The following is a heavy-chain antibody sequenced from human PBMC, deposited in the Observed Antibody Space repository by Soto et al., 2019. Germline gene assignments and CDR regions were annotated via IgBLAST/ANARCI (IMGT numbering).Heavy chain of an antibody. Sequence: EVQLLESGGDLVQPGGSLRLSCVASGITFGSRAMSWVRQAPGKGLEWVSSISSSSSYIYYADSVKGRFTISRDNAKNSLYLQMNSLSAEDTAVYYCGGYCSGGSCLHYYYYGMDVWGQGTTVTVSS. V-gene: IGHV3-21*01. CDR1: GITFGSRA. D-gene: IGHD2-15*01. CDR3: GGYCSGGSCLHYYYYGMDV. CDR2: ISSSSSYI. J-gene: IGHJ6*02.